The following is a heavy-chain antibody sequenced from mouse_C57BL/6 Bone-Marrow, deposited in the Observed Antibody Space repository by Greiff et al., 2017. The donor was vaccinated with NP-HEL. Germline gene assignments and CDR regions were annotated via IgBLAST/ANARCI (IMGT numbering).Heavy chain of an antibody. CDR3: ARNYYGSGLPLVAY. V-gene: IGHV1-39*01. J-gene: IGHJ3*01. CDR1: GYSFTDYN. Sequence: VQLQQSGPELVKPGASVKISCKASGYSFTDYNMNWVKQSNGKSLEWIGVINPNYGTNSYNQKFKGKATLTVDQSSSPAYMQLTSLTSTDSAVYYYARNYYGSGLPLVAYWGQGTLVTVSA. CDR2: INPNYGTN. D-gene: IGHD1-1*01.